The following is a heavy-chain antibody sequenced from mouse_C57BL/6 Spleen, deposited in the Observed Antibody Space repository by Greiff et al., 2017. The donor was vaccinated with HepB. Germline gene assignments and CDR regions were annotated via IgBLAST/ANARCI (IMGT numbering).Heavy chain of an antibody. J-gene: IGHJ4*01. V-gene: IGHV1-81*01. CDR2: IYPRSGNT. CDR3: ARYPITTVVSYAMDY. D-gene: IGHD1-1*01. CDR1: GYTFTSYG. Sequence: VQLQQSGAELARPGASVKLSCKASGYTFTSYGISWVKQRTGQGLEWIGEIYPRSGNTYYNEKFKGKATLTADKSSSTAYMELRSLTSEDSEVYFCARYPITTVVSYAMDYWGQGTSVTVSS.